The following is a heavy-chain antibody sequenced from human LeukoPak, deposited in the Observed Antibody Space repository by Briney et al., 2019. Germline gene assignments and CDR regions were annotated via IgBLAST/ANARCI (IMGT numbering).Heavy chain of an antibody. J-gene: IGHJ6*02. CDR1: GYTFTNYA. CDR3: ARDRVGYNYYYGMDV. CDR2: INTGTDNT. V-gene: IGHV1-3*04. Sequence: ASVKVSCKASGYTFTNYAIHWVRQAPGQRLEWMGWINTGTDNTKYSQKFQGGVTITKDTSASTAYMELSSLRSEDTAVYYCARDRVGYNYYYGMDVWGQGTTVTVSS. D-gene: IGHD2-15*01.